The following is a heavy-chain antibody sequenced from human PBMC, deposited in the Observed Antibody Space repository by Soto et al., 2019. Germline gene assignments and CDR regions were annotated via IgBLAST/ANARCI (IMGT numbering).Heavy chain of an antibody. D-gene: IGHD5-12*01. V-gene: IGHV3-48*03. CDR2: MTSSGKLI. CDR3: VTEKTIMYSGYEAFDI. CDR1: GFSISGYE. Sequence: EEQLVESGGGLVQPGGSLRLSCIASGFSISGYEMDWVRQAPGKGLEWVAHMTSSGKLIHYRDSVKGRFSISRDNAENALYLQMNRLRVDDTAVYYCVTEKTIMYSGYEAFDIGGQGTMVTVS. J-gene: IGHJ3*02.